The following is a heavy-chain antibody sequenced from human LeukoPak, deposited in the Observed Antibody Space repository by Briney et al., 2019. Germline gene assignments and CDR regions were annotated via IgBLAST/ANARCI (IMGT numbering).Heavy chain of an antibody. J-gene: IGHJ4*02. D-gene: IGHD3-10*01. CDR1: GFTFSSYS. CDR2: ISSSSSTI. Sequence: GGSLRLSCAASGFTFSSYSMNWVRQAPGKGLEWASYISSSSSTIYYADSVKGRFTIARDNAKNSLYLQMNSLRAEDTAVYYCARSSYYYGSAIPWDFDYWGQGTLVTVSS. V-gene: IGHV3-48*01. CDR3: ARSSYYYGSAIPWDFDY.